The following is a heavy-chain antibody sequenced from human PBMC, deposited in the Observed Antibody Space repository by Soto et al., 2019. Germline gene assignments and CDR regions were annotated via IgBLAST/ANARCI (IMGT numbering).Heavy chain of an antibody. CDR2: IYYSGST. J-gene: IGHJ6*02. CDR1: GGSISSYY. V-gene: IGHV4-59*01. Sequence: SETLSLTCTVSGGSISSYYGSWIRQPPGKGLEWIGYIYYSGSTNYNPSLKSRVTISVDTSKNQFSLKLSSVTAADTAVYYCARDLGYYDFWSGYPGEYYYGMDVWGQGTTVTVSS. D-gene: IGHD3-3*01. CDR3: ARDLGYYDFWSGYPGEYYYGMDV.